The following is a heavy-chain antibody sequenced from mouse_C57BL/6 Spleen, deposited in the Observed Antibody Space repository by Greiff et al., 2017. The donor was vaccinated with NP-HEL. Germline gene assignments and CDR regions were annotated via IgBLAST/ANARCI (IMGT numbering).Heavy chain of an antibody. Sequence: QVQLKQSGPGLVQPSQSLSITCTVSGFSLTSYGVHWVRQSPGKGLEWLGVIGSGGSTDYNAAFISRMGISKYNSKSQVFFNMNSLQADDTAIYYCARNGVVGNYGGRAMDYWGQGTSVTVSS. V-gene: IGHV2-2*01. D-gene: IGHD2-1*01. CDR3: ARNGVVGNYGGRAMDY. J-gene: IGHJ4*01. CDR1: GFSLTSYG. CDR2: IGSGGST.